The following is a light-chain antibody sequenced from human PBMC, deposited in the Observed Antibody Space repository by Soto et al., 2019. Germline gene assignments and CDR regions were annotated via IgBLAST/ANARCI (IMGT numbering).Light chain of an antibody. V-gene: IGLV2-8*01. J-gene: IGLJ2*01. CDR2: EAT. Sequence: QSALTQPPSASGSLGQSVAISCAGTSSDIGRYNYVSWYQHHPGRAPKLIIYEATKRPSGVPDRFSGSQSGNTASLTVSGLQAEDEADYYCSSYAGVNPAFGGGTKVTVL. CDR1: SSDIGRYNY. CDR3: SSYAGVNPA.